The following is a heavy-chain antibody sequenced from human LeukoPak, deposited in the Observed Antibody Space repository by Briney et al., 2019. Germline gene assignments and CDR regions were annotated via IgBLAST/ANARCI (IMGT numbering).Heavy chain of an antibody. CDR2: ISYDGSNK. J-gene: IGHJ4*02. CDR1: GFTFSSYG. CDR3: AKDMLHYDILTGYYGYYFDY. V-gene: IGHV3-30*18. D-gene: IGHD3-9*01. Sequence: GGSLRLSCAASGFTFSSYGMHWVRQAPGKGLEWVAVISYDGSNKYYADSVKGRFTISRDNSKNTLYLQMNSLRAEDTAVYYCAKDMLHYDILTGYYGYYFDYWGQGTLVTVSS.